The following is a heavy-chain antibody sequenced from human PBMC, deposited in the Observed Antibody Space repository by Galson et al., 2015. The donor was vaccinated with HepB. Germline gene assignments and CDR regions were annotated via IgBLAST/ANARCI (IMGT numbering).Heavy chain of an antibody. J-gene: IGHJ6*02. CDR1: GASISSSNW. CDR2: IYHSGST. Sequence: SETLSLTCAVPGASISSSNWWSWVRQPPGKGLEWIGEIYHSGSTNYNPSLKSRVTISVDKSKNQFSLYLSSVTAADTAVYYCARERVGYYGMGVWGQGTTVTVSS. CDR3: ARERVGYYGMGV. V-gene: IGHV4-4*02. D-gene: IGHD1-26*01.